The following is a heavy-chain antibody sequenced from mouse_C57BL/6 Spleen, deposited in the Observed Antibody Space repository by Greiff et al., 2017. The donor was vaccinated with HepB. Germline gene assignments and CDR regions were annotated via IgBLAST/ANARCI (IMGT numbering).Heavy chain of an antibody. CDR2: INPNNGGT. V-gene: IGHV1-26*01. J-gene: IGHJ3*01. Sequence: EVQLQQSGPELVKPGASVKISCKASGYTFTDYYMNWVKQSHGKSLEWIGDINPNNGGTSYNQKFKGKATLTVDKSSSTAYMELRSLTSEDSAVYYCASLFYYRNYSAYWGQGTLVTVSA. D-gene: IGHD2-1*01. CDR1: GYTFTDYY. CDR3: ASLFYYRNYSAY.